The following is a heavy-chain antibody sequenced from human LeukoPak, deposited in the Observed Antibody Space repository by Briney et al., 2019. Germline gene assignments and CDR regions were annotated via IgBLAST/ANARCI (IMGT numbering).Heavy chain of an antibody. D-gene: IGHD3-22*01. CDR3: AKDGSDYYDSSGYYYEDY. J-gene: IGHJ4*02. CDR2: ISGSGLNT. V-gene: IGHV3-23*01. Sequence: GGSLRLSCAASGFTFSNHALGWVRQAPGKGLEWVSVISGSGLNTYYTDSVKGRFTISRDNSKNTLYLQMNSLRAEDTAVYYCAKDGSDYYDSSGYYYEDYWGQGTLVTVSS. CDR1: GFTFSNHA.